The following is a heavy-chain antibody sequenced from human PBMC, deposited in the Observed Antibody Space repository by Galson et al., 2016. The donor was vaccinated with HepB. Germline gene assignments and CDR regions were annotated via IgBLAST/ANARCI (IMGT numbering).Heavy chain of an antibody. CDR1: GDSISYGGDYY. Sequence: TLSLTCTVSGDSISYGGDYYWSWIRQHPDKGLEWIGYIYYNARTDYNPSLKRRGTMSLDTSKKQFSLKLTSVTAADTAVYYCARLRDGDSSGWADYFDHWGQGTLVTVSS. CDR3: ARLRDGDSSGWADYFDH. V-gene: IGHV4-31*03. J-gene: IGHJ4*02. D-gene: IGHD6-19*01. CDR2: IYYNART.